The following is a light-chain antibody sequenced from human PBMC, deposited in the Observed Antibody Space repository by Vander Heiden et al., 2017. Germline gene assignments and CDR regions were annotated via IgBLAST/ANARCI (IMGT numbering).Light chain of an antibody. CDR3: QQYQHWPLT. CDR1: QNLGFN. V-gene: IGKV3-15*01. CDR2: GAS. Sequence: EIVMTQSPATLSVSPGERVTLSCGDSQNLGFNLAWYQQKPSQAPRLLSYGASTRATDIPARFSGSGSGTEYSLTISSLQSEDFALYYCQQYQHWPLTFGRGTKVEIK. J-gene: IGKJ4*01.